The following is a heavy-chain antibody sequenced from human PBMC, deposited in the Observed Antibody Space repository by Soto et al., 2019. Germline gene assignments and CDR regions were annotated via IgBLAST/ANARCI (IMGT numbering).Heavy chain of an antibody. CDR1: GGSISSYY. Sequence: QVQLQESGPGLVKPSETLSLTCTVSGGSISSYYWSWIRQPPGKGLEWIGYIYFRGSTKYNPSLKGRVTISGDTSKNQVSLKLSSVTAADTAMYYCARDRAVGFFDYWAQGTLVTVSS. CDR3: ARDRAVGFFDY. J-gene: IGHJ4*02. CDR2: IYFRGST. V-gene: IGHV4-59*12. D-gene: IGHD1-26*01.